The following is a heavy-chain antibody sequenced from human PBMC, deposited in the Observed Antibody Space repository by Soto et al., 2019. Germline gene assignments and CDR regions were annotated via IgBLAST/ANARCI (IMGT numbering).Heavy chain of an antibody. J-gene: IGHJ4*02. CDR3: ARDQGYSSSWYFNY. V-gene: IGHV3-33*01. CDR1: GFTFSSYG. Sequence: GGSLRLSCAASGFTFSSYGMHWVRQAPGKGLEWVAVIWYDGSNKYYADSVKGRFTISRDNSKNTLYLQMNSLRAEDTAVYYCARDQGYSSSWYFNYWGQGTLVTVSS. D-gene: IGHD6-13*01. CDR2: IWYDGSNK.